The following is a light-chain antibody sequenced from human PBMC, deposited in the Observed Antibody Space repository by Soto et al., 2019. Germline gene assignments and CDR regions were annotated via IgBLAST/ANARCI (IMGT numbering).Light chain of an antibody. CDR2: DVS. J-gene: IGLJ3*02. Sequence: QSALTQPRSVSGSPGQSVTISCTGTSSDVGGYYYVSWYQQHPGKAPKLMIYDVSQRPSGVPDRFCGTKSGNTASLTISGQQAEDEADYYCCSYAGSYTWVFGGGTKLTVL. CDR3: CSYAGSYTWV. V-gene: IGLV2-11*01. CDR1: SSDVGGYYY.